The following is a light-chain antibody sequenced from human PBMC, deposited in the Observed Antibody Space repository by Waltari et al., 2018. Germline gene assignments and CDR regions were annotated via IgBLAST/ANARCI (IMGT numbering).Light chain of an antibody. CDR2: GKN. V-gene: IGLV3-19*01. Sequence: SSELTQDPAVSVALGQTVRITCQGDSLRSYYASWYQQKPGQAPVLVIYGKNNRPSGIPDRFSGPSSGNTASLTITGAQAEDEAGYYCNSRDSSGNHYVFGTGTKVTVL. CDR3: NSRDSSGNHYV. CDR1: SLRSYY. J-gene: IGLJ1*01.